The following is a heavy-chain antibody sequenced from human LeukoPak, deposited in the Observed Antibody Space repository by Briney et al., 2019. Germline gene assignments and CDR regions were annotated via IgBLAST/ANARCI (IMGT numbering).Heavy chain of an antibody. CDR1: GGSISGYY. CDR3: AISAVGGSSYVYFEY. D-gene: IGHD5-18*01. J-gene: IGHJ4*02. V-gene: IGHV4-59*01. CDR2: MSDSVNP. Sequence: SETLSLTCTVSGGSISGYYWTCIRQPPGEGREGIGYMSDSVNPNYNPSLRRRVSISAVTRKNQFSMKLSYVTTADTDLYYRAISAVGGSSYVYFEYWGQGTLVTVSS.